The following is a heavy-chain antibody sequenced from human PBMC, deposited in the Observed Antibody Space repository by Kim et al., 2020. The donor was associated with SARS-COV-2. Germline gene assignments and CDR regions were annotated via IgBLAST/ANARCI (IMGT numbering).Heavy chain of an antibody. D-gene: IGHD3-10*02. CDR2: VNSDGSST. CDR1: GFTFSSYW. Sequence: GGSLRLSCVASGFTFSSYWMHWVRQAPGKGLVWVSRVNSDGSSTSYADSVKGRFTISRDNARNTLYLQMNSLRAEDTAVYYCARLPTGYVWDKFDYCGHGALVTVSS. J-gene: IGHJ4*03. V-gene: IGHV3-74*01. CDR3: ARLPTGYVWDKFDY.